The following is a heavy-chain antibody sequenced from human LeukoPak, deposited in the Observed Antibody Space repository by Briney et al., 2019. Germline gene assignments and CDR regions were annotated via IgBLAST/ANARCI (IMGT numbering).Heavy chain of an antibody. CDR2: ISYDGSNK. Sequence: GGSLRLSCAASGFTFSSYAMHWVRQAPGKGLEWVAVISYDGSNKYYADSVKGRFTISRDNSKNTLYLQMNSLRAEDTAVYYCARDVEHSSSSRFDYWGQGTLVTASS. V-gene: IGHV3-30-3*01. D-gene: IGHD6-6*01. CDR3: ARDVEHSSSSRFDY. CDR1: GFTFSSYA. J-gene: IGHJ4*02.